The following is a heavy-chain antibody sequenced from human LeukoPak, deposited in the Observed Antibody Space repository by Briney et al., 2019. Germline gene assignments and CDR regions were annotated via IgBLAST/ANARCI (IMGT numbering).Heavy chain of an antibody. CDR3: AKDLASGSAADH. Sequence: PGGSLRLSCEVSGFTFSSHAMNWVRQAPGKGLEWVSAISGSGGSTYYADSVKGRFTISRDNSKNTLFLQMNSLRGEDTAVYYCAKDLASGSAADHWGQGTLVTVST. CDR2: ISGSGGST. J-gene: IGHJ4*02. V-gene: IGHV3-23*01. CDR1: GFTFSSHA. D-gene: IGHD1-26*01.